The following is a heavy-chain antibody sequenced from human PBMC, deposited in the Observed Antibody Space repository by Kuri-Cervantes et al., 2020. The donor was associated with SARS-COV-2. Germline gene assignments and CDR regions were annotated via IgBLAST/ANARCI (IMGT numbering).Heavy chain of an antibody. Sequence: GGSLRLSCAASGFTFSSYAMSWVRQAPGKGLEWVAVIWYDGSNKYYADSVKGRFTISRDNSKNTLYLQMNSLRAEDTAVYYCAREGSSYGYIYYYYGMDVWGQGTTVTVSS. D-gene: IGHD5-18*01. CDR2: IWYDGSNK. V-gene: IGHV3-33*08. CDR3: AREGSSYGYIYYYYGMDV. J-gene: IGHJ6*02. CDR1: GFTFSSYA.